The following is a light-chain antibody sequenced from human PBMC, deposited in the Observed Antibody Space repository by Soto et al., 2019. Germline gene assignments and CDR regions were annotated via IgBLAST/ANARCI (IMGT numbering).Light chain of an antibody. CDR1: SGDVGANKY. CDR3: CENVGVAYV. V-gene: IGLV2-11*01. CDR2: DVN. Sequence: QSALTQPRSVSGSPGQSVTISCTGTSGDVGANKYVSWYRQYPGTAPKLMIYDVNERPSGVPDRFSGSKSGNTASLTISGLQDDDDGYYFCCENVGVAYVFGTGTKLTVL. J-gene: IGLJ1*01.